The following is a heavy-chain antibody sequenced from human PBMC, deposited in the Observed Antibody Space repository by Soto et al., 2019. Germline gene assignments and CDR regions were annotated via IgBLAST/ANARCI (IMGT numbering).Heavy chain of an antibody. CDR1: GGSISSYY. D-gene: IGHD3-10*01. Sequence: SETLSLTCTVSGGSISSYYWSWIRQPPGKGLEWIGYIYYSGSTNYNPSLKSRVTISVDTSKNQFSLKLSSVTAADTAVYYCARHSMVRGVIATEFDYWGQGTLVTVSS. CDR2: IYYSGST. V-gene: IGHV4-59*01. J-gene: IGHJ4*02. CDR3: ARHSMVRGVIATEFDY.